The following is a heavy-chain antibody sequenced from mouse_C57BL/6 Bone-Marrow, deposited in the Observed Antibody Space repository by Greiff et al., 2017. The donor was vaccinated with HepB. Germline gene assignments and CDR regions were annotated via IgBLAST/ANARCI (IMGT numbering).Heavy chain of an antibody. CDR2: IYPGSGST. Sequence: VQLQQPGAELVKPGASVKMSCKASGYTFTSYWITWVKQRPGQGLEWIGDIYPGSGSTNYNEKFKSKATLTVDTSSSTAYMQLSSLTSEDSAVYYCGRYYGSSGGYFDVWGTGTTVTVSS. J-gene: IGHJ1*03. D-gene: IGHD1-1*01. CDR3: GRYYGSSGGYFDV. CDR1: GYTFTSYW. V-gene: IGHV1-55*01.